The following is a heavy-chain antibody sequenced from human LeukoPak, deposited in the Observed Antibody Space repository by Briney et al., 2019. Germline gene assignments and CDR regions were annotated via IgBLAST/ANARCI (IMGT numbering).Heavy chain of an antibody. CDR1: GYTFTGYY. V-gene: IGHV1-2*02. D-gene: IGHD3-10*01. Sequence: ASVKVPCKASGYTFTGYYMHWVRQAPGQGLEWMGWINPNSGGTNYAQKFQGRVTMTRDTSISTAYMELSRRRSDDTAVYYCARGAYGSGRSRGNYWGQGTLVTVSS. CDR3: ARGAYGSGRSRGNY. CDR2: INPNSGGT. J-gene: IGHJ4*02.